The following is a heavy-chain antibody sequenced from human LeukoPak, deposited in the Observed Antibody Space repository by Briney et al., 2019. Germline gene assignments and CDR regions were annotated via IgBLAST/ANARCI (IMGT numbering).Heavy chain of an antibody. CDR2: MSHDGSNK. CDR1: GFTFSSYG. Sequence: SGGSLRLSCAASGFTFSSYGTHWVRQAPGKGLEWVAVMSHDGSNKYYADSVKDRFTISRDNSKNTLYLQMNSLRAEDTAVYYCAKDLGTSYYDSSGYFGGAGYWGQGTLVTVS. D-gene: IGHD3-22*01. V-gene: IGHV3-30*18. J-gene: IGHJ4*02. CDR3: AKDLGTSYYDSSGYFGGAGY.